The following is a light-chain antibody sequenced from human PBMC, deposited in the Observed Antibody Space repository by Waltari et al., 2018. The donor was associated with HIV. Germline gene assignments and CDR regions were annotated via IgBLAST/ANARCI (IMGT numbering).Light chain of an antibody. CDR1: SSDIGSYNR. Sequence: QSTLTQPPSVSGSLGQSVTIACSGTSSDIGSYNRVSWYQQPPGTAPKLIIYEVTNRPSGVAVRFSGSKSGNTASLTISGLQAEDEADYYCSSYTTSSTWVFGGVTQLTVL. CDR3: SSYTTSSTWV. J-gene: IGLJ3*02. V-gene: IGLV2-18*02. CDR2: EVT.